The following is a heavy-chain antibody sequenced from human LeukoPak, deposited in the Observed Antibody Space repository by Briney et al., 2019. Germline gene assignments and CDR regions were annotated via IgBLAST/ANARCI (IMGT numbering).Heavy chain of an antibody. CDR2: ISYDGNNK. CDR1: GFTFSRNV. J-gene: IGHJ6*03. V-gene: IGHV3-30*01. CDR3: ARGGIPTGPYYYFYYMDV. D-gene: IGHD3-10*01. Sequence: SGGSLRLSCAASGFTFSRNVVHWVRQAPGKGLEWVALISYDGNNKFYADSVKGRFTISRDNSRNTLYLQMNSLRGEDAAVYSCARGGIPTGPYYYFYYMDVWGNGTAVAVSS.